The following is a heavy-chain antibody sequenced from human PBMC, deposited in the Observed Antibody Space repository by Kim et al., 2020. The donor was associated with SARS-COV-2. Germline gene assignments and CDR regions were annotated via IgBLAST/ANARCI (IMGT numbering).Heavy chain of an antibody. CDR3: ARASDIGSHLDY. V-gene: IGHV3-48*03. D-gene: IGHD5-12*01. J-gene: IGHJ4*02. Sequence: YYADSVKGRFTISRDNAKISLYLQMNSLRAEDTAVYYFARASDIGSHLDYWGQGTLVTVSS.